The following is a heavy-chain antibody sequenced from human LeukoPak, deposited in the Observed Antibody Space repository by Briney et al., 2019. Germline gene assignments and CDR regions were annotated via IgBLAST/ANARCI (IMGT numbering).Heavy chain of an antibody. D-gene: IGHD5-18*01. CDR2: IYYSGST. J-gene: IGHJ4*02. V-gene: IGHV4-31*03. CDR3: ARGIGGWDSYGLFD. CDR1: GGSISSGGYY. Sequence: PSQTLSLTCTVSGGSISSGGYYWSWIRQHPGKGLEWIGYIYYSGSTYYNPSLKSRVTISVDTSKNQFSLKLSSVTAADTAVYYCARGIGGWDSYGLFDWGQGTLVTVSS.